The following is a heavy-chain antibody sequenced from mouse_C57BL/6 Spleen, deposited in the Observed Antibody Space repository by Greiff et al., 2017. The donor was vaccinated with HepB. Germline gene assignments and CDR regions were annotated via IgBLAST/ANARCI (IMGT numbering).Heavy chain of an antibody. CDR2: INPGSGGT. Sequence: QVQLQQSGAELVRPGTSVKVSCKASGYAFTNYLIEWVKQRPGQGLEWIGVINPGSGGTNYNEKFKGKATLTADKSSSTAYMQLSSLTSKDSAVYCCARPNYYGSSSYAMDYWGQGTSVTVAS. CDR3: ARPNYYGSSSYAMDY. D-gene: IGHD1-1*01. CDR1: GYAFTNYL. J-gene: IGHJ4*01. V-gene: IGHV1-54*01.